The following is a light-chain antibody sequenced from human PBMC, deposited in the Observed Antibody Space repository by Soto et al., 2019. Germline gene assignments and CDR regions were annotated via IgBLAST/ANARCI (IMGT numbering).Light chain of an antibody. J-gene: IGKJ5*01. CDR2: DAS. CDR3: QQRSNWPSIT. V-gene: IGKV3-11*01. Sequence: VLTQSPATLSLSPGERATLSCRASQSVSSYLAWYQQKPGQAPRLLIYDASNKATGIPARFSGSGSGTDFILTISSLEPEDFAVYHCQQRSNWPSITFGQGTRLEIK. CDR1: QSVSSY.